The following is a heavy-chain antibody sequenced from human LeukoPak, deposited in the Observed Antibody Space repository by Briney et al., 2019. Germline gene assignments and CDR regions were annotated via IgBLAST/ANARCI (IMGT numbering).Heavy chain of an antibody. V-gene: IGHV3-66*02. CDR3: ARERMATIDY. CDR2: IYSGGST. CDR1: GFTVSSNY. Sequence: GGSLRLSCAASGFTVSSNYMSWVRQAPGKGLEWVSVIYSGGSTYYADSVKGRFTISRDNSKNTLYLQMNSLRAEDTAVYYCARERMATIDYWGQGTLITVSS. J-gene: IGHJ4*02. D-gene: IGHD5-24*01.